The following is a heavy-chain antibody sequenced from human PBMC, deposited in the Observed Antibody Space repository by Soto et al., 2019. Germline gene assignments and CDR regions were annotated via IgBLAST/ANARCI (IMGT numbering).Heavy chain of an antibody. CDR1: GFTFTSYA. V-gene: IGHV3-23*01. J-gene: IGHJ4*02. CDR2: ISGSGYNT. CDR3: VKDRNSGYDYFDY. D-gene: IGHD5-12*01. Sequence: GGSLRLSCAASGFTFTSYAMSWVRQTPGEGLEWVSAISGSGYNTYYADSVEGRFTISRDNSKNTLFLQMNSLRAEDTVVYYCVKDRNSGYDYFDYWGQGTLVTVSS.